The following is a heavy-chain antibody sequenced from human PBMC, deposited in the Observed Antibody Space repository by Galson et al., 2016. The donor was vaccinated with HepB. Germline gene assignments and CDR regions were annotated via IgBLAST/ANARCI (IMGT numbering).Heavy chain of an antibody. CDR2: VNTGNGNT. CDR1: GYTFSSYV. J-gene: IGHJ5*02. V-gene: IGHV1-3*04. Sequence: SVKVSCKASGYTFSSYVMHWVRQAPGQRLEWLGWVNTGNGNTQYSQKFQGRVTITRDTSASTAYMELTSLRSEDTAVYYCARYVSNWLDPWGQGTLVTVPS. CDR3: ARYVSNWLDP. D-gene: IGHD2-8*01.